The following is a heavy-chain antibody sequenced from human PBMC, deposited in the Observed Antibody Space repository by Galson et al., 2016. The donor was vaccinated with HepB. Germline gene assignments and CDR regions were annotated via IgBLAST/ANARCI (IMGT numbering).Heavy chain of an antibody. CDR1: GFSFTNYW. Sequence: QSGAEVKKPGESLKISCRGSGFSFTNYWIGWVRQMPGKGLEWMGIIYPDDSDTRYSPSFQGQVTISADKSIRTAYLQWSSLKASDTAMYYCATLYWNADDYNGMDVWGQGTTVTVSS. D-gene: IGHD1-1*01. CDR3: ATLYWNADDYNGMDV. J-gene: IGHJ6*02. CDR2: IYPDDSDT. V-gene: IGHV5-51*03.